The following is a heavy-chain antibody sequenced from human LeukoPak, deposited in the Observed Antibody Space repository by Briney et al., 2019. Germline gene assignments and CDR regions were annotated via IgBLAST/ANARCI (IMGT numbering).Heavy chain of an antibody. Sequence: PGRSLRLSCAASGFTFSDYYMSWIRQAPGKGLEWVSYISSSGSTIYYADSVKGRFTISRDNAKNSLYLQMNSLRAEDTAVYYCARGSQVGAAGLYYYGMDVWGQGTTVTVSS. J-gene: IGHJ6*02. CDR2: ISSSGSTI. V-gene: IGHV3-11*01. CDR3: ARGSQVGAAGLYYYGMDV. D-gene: IGHD1-26*01. CDR1: GFTFSDYY.